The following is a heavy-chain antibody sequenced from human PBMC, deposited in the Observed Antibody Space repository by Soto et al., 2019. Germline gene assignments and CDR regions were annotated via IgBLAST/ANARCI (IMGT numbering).Heavy chain of an antibody. J-gene: IGHJ6*02. D-gene: IGHD6-13*01. CDR1: GFTFTSYW. Sequence: GESLKISCKASGFTFTSYWIAWVRQMPGHGLEWMGIIYPGDSDSSYSPSFQGQVTISADKSTSTAFLQWSTLKASDTAMYYCARHLGSPGYYSGMDVWGQGTTVTVSS. CDR2: IYPGDSDS. V-gene: IGHV5-51*01. CDR3: ARHLGSPGYYSGMDV.